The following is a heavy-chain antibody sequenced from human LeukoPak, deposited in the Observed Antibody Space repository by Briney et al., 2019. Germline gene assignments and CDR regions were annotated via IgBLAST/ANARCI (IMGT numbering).Heavy chain of an antibody. CDR2: IIPIFGTA. CDR1: GGTFSSYA. J-gene: IGHJ4*02. D-gene: IGHD3-22*01. Sequence: ASVKVSCKASGGTFSSYAISWVRQAPGQGLEWMGGIIPIFGTANYAQKFQGRVTITADESTSTAYMELSSLRSEDTAVYYCADHYYDSSGYYEYFDYWGQGTLVTVSS. V-gene: IGHV1-69*01. CDR3: ADHYYDSSGYYEYFDY.